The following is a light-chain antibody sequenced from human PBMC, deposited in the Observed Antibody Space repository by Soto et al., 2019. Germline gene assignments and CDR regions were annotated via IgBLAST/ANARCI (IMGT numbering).Light chain of an antibody. CDR1: QNIGRN. J-gene: IGKJ5*01. CDR3: QQYGRSPLT. Sequence: IVLTQSPATLSLSPLEIATLSFIASQNIGRNLAWYQQKHGQAPRLLTYGASSRANGIPDRFSVSGSGTDFTLTITRLEPEDSAVYYCQQYGRSPLTFGQGTRLEIK. CDR2: GAS. V-gene: IGKV3-20*01.